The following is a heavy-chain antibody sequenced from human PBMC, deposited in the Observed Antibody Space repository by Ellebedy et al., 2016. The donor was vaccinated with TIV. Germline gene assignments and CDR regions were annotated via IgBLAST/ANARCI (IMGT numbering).Heavy chain of an antibody. V-gene: IGHV4-39*01. CDR2: IYYRGLT. D-gene: IGHD3-3*01. CDR1: GVSIGDTRYY. Sequence: MPSETLSLTCVVSGVSIGDTRYYWAWIRQSPGKGLEWIGSIYYRGLTYESPSFKSRATISVDTSKNQFFLKLSPVTAADTALYYCARHAPSYDFWSSPGFDYWGQGTLLTVSS. CDR3: ARHAPSYDFWSSPGFDY. J-gene: IGHJ4*02.